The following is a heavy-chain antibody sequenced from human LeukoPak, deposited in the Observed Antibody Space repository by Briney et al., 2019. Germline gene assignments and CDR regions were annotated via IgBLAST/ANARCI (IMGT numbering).Heavy chain of an antibody. CDR3: AREQEAARNWLFDL. V-gene: IGHV3-74*03. Sequence: GGSLRLSCAASGFTFSSYWMHWVRQAPGKGLVWVSRIHRDGTNPEYADSVRGRFTISRDNAENTLYLQMNTVRDDDTAVYFCAREQEAARNWLFDLWGRGTLVTVSS. CDR1: GFTFSSYW. D-gene: IGHD6-6*01. J-gene: IGHJ2*01. CDR2: IHRDGTNP.